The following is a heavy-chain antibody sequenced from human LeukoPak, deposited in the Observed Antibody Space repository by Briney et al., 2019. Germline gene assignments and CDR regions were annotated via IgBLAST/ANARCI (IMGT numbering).Heavy chain of an antibody. V-gene: IGHV4-4*07. D-gene: IGHD6-13*01. J-gene: IGHJ4*02. Sequence: SETLSLTCTVSGGSICSYYWSWIRQPAGKGLEWIGRIYISGSTKYNPSLKSRVTMSVDTSKNQFSLKLSSVTAADTAVYYCAGYSSSWAFDYWGQGTLVTVSS. CDR1: GGSICSYY. CDR3: AGYSSSWAFDY. CDR2: IYISGST.